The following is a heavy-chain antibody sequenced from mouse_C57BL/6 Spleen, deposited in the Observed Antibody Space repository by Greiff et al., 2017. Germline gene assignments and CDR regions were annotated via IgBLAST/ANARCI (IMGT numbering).Heavy chain of an antibody. V-gene: IGHV1-62-2*01. CDR2: FYPGSGST. J-gene: IGHJ3*01. CDR3: ARHEERDCDGFAY. CDR1: GYTFTEYT. Sequence: VQLQESGAELVKPGASVKLSCKASGYTFTEYTIHWVKQRSGQGLEWIGWFYPGSGSTKYNEKFKDKATLTVDKSSSTAYMELSRLPSAESAVYFCARHEERDCDGFAYWGQGTLVTVSA.